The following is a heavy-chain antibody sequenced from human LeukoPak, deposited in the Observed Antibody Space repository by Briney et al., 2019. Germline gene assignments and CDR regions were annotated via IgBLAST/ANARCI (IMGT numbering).Heavy chain of an antibody. D-gene: IGHD5-24*01. CDR1: GFTFSSHS. CDR3: ARWRGLQSEFDC. V-gene: IGHV3-7*01. J-gene: IGHJ4*02. Sequence: GGSLRLSCAASGFTFSSHSMGWVRQAPGKGLECVATIGLDGAQKDFVDSVKGRFILSRDNAKNSLFLEMNRLRVEDTAVYYCARWRGLQSEFDCWGQGTLVTVSS. CDR2: IGLDGAQK.